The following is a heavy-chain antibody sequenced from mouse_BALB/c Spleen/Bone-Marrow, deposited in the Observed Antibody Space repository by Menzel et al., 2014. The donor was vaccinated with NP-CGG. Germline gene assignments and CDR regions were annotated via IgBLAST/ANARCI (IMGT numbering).Heavy chain of an antibody. CDR3: ARDNGSSPSYWFFNV. J-gene: IGHJ1*01. CDR1: GFTFTGYY. V-gene: IGHV7-3*02. D-gene: IGHD1-1*01. CDR2: IRNEANGYTT. Sequence: EVMLVESEGGLVQPGGSLRLSCATSGFTFTGYYMTWVRQPSGKALEWLSFIRNEANGYTTEYSASVKGRFTISRDNSQSILYLQMNTLRPEDSATYYCARDNGSSPSYWFFNVWGAGTTVTVSS.